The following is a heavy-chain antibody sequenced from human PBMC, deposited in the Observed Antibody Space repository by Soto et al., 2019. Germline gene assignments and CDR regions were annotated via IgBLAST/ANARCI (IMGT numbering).Heavy chain of an antibody. D-gene: IGHD6-13*01. V-gene: IGHV3-33*01. CDR1: GFTFSSYG. J-gene: IGHJ4*02. CDR2: IWYDGSNK. Sequence: QVQLVESGGGVVQPGRSLRLSCAASGFTFSSYGMHWVRQAPGKGLEWVAGIWYDGSNKYYADSVKGRFTISRDNSKNTLYLQMNSLRAEDTAVYYCARDPSLAQQLINIFDYWGQGTLVTVSS. CDR3: ARDPSLAQQLINIFDY.